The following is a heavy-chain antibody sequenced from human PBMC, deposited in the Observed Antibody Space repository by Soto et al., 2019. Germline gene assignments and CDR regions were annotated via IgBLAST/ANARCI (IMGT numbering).Heavy chain of an antibody. J-gene: IGHJ6*02. CDR2: TYYRSKWYN. CDR1: GDRVSSNSAA. D-gene: IGHD3-10*01. Sequence: SQTLSLTCAISGDRVSSNSAAWNWIRQSPSRGLEWLGRTYYRSKWYNDYAVSVKSRITINPDTSKNQFSLQLNSVTPEDTAVYYCARAQWFGELFLVGNPDYYYYGMDVWGQGTTVTVSS. CDR3: ARAQWFGELFLVGNPDYYYYGMDV. V-gene: IGHV6-1*01.